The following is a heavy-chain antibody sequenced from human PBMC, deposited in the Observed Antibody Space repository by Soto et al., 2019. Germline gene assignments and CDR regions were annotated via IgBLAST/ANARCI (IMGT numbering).Heavy chain of an antibody. V-gene: IGHV3-23*01. D-gene: IGHD2-2*01. CDR2: SSATGAGT. CDR1: GFTFSSYG. Sequence: GGSLRLSCAASGFTFSSYGMTWVRQAPGKGLEWVSFSSATGAGTYYADSVKGRFTISRDNGENSLYLQLRSLRREDTAVYYCAKVGYAFGYSAMDVWGLGTTVTVSS. CDR3: AKVGYAFGYSAMDV. J-gene: IGHJ6*02.